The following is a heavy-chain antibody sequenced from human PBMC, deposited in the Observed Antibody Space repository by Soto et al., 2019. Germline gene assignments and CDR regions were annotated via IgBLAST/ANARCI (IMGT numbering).Heavy chain of an antibody. Sequence: WASVKVSCKASGYTFTSYGISWVRQAPGQGLEWMGWISAYNGNTNYAQKLQGRVTMTTDTSTSTAYMELRSLRSDDTAVYYCAREKILWFGELLSFDYWGQGTLVTVSS. V-gene: IGHV1-18*01. CDR3: AREKILWFGELLSFDY. CDR2: ISAYNGNT. CDR1: GYTFTSYG. D-gene: IGHD3-10*01. J-gene: IGHJ4*02.